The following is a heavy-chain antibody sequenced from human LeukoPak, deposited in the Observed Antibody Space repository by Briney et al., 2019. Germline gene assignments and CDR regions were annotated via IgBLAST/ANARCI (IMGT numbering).Heavy chain of an antibody. J-gene: IGHJ4*02. V-gene: IGHV4-59*01. CDR3: ARGGRFDYGDY. CDR1: GGSISSYY. CDR2: IYYSGST. Sequence: SETLSLXCTVSGGSISSYYWSWIRQPPGKGLEWIGYIYYSGSTNYNPSLKSRVTISVDTSKNQFSLKLSSVTAADTAVYYCARGGRFDYGDYWGQRTLVTVSS. D-gene: IGHD1-26*01.